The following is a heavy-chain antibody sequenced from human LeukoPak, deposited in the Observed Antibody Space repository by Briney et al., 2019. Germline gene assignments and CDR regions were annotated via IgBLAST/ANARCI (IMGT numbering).Heavy chain of an antibody. D-gene: IGHD5-18*01. J-gene: IGHJ4*02. Sequence: PGGSLRLSCAASGFTVSSNYMSWVRQAPGEGLEWVSVIYSGGSTYYADSVKGRFTISRDNSKNTLYLQMNSLRAEDTAVYYCAREMWDSYGYVDYWGQGTLVTVSS. CDR2: IYSGGST. V-gene: IGHV3-66*01. CDR3: AREMWDSYGYVDY. CDR1: GFTVSSNY.